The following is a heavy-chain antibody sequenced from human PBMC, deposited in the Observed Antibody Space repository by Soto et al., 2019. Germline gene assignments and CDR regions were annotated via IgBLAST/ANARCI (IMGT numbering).Heavy chain of an antibody. J-gene: IGHJ6*02. V-gene: IGHV3-33*01. CDR1: GFIFSSYG. Sequence: QVQLVESGGGVVQPGRSLRLSCAASGFIFSSYGMHWVRQAPGKGLEWVAVIWYDGSNKYYADSVKGRFTISRDNSKNTLYLQMNSLRAEDTAVYYCPSEKLLPVTTYNNYYGMDVWGQGTTVTVSS. CDR2: IWYDGSNK. D-gene: IGHD4-17*01. CDR3: PSEKLLPVTTYNNYYGMDV.